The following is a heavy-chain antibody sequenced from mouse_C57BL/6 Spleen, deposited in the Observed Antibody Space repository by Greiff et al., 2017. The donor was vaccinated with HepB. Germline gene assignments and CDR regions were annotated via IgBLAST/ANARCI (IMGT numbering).Heavy chain of an antibody. J-gene: IGHJ2*01. CDR1: GYTFTGYW. CDR3: ARRDLSPGREGAYFDY. Sequence: VQLQQSGAELMKPGASVKLSCKATGYTFTGYWIEWVKQRPGHGLEWIGEILPGSGSTNYNEKFKGKATFTADTSSNTAYMQLSSLTTEDSAIYYCARRDLSPGREGAYFDYWGQGTTLTVSS. D-gene: IGHD4-1*01. V-gene: IGHV1-9*01. CDR2: ILPGSGST.